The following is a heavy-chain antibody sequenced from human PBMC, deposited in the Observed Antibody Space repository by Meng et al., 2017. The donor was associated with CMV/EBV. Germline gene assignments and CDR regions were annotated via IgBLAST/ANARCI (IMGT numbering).Heavy chain of an antibody. CDR1: GYPFTGYY. CDR2: IIPIFGTA. V-gene: IGHV1-69*01. J-gene: IGHJ5*02. D-gene: IGHD6-6*01. CDR3: ARDYSGIAARPGFDP. Sequence: HVQLVQSGAEVKKPGASGKVSCNASGYPFTGYYMHWVRQAPGQGLEWMGGIIPIFGTANYAQKFQGRVTITADESTSTAYMELSSLRSEDTAVYYCARDYSGIAARPGFDPWGQGTLVTVSS.